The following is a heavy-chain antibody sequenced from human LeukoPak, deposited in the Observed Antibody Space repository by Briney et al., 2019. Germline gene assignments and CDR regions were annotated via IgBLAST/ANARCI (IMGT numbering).Heavy chain of an antibody. CDR3: AKGLSEITIFGVIPSTDMDV. J-gene: IGHJ6*03. Sequence: GGSLRLSCAASGFTFSSYAMSWVRQAPGKGLEWVSAISGSGGSTYYADSVKGRFTISRDNSKNTLYLQMNSLRAEDTAVYYCAKGLSEITIFGVIPSTDMDVWGKGTTVTVSS. CDR1: GFTFSSYA. V-gene: IGHV3-23*01. CDR2: ISGSGGST. D-gene: IGHD3-3*01.